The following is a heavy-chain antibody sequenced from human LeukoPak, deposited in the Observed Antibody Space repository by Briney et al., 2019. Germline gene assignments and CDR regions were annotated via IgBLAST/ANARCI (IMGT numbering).Heavy chain of an antibody. CDR1: GGSISSYY. Sequence: SETLSLTCTVSGGSISSYYWSWIRQPPGKGLEWIGYIYYSGSTNYNPSLKSRVTISVDTSKNQFSLKLSSVTAADTAVYYCARERYYDSSGYYYNRFDPWGQGTLVTVSS. D-gene: IGHD3-22*01. J-gene: IGHJ5*02. CDR2: IYYSGST. V-gene: IGHV4-59*01. CDR3: ARERYYDSSGYYYNRFDP.